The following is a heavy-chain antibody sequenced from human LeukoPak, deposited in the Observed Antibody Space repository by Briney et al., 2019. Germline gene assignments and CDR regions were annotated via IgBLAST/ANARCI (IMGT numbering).Heavy chain of an antibody. D-gene: IGHD1-26*01. CDR2: INTDGSST. J-gene: IGHJ3*01. CDR1: GFTLSNFW. CDR3: ARVIGWDEPFDL. V-gene: IGHV3-74*01. Sequence: GGSLRLSCSASGFTLSNFWIHWIRQAPGKGLVWVSRINTDGSSTNYADSVKGRFAVSRDNAKNTLYLQMNSLRVEDTAVYYCARVIGWDEPFDLWGQGTMVTVSS.